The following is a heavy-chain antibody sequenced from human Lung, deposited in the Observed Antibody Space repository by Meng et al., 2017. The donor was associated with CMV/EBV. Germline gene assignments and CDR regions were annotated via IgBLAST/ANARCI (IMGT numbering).Heavy chain of an antibody. CDR1: GFTFSSYG. J-gene: IGHJ5*02. Sequence: GGSLRLXXAASGFTFSSYGMHWVRQAPGKGLEWVAFIRYDGSNKYYADSVKGRFTISRDNSKNTLYLQMNSLRAEDTAVYYCAKDQRIIRHCSSTSCYTWFDPWGQGTLVTVSS. D-gene: IGHD2-2*02. CDR3: AKDQRIIRHCSSTSCYTWFDP. CDR2: IRYDGSNK. V-gene: IGHV3-30*02.